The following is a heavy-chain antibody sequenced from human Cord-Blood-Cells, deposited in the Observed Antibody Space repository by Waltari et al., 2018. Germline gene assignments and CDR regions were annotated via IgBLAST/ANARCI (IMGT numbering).Heavy chain of an antibody. V-gene: IGHV3-15*01. CDR3: TTVAYYDFWSGYYDAFDI. D-gene: IGHD3-3*01. Sequence: EVQLVESGGGLVKPGGSLRLSCEASGFTFSNAWMSWVRQAPGKGLEWVGRIKSKTDGGTTDYAAPVKGRFTISRDDSKNTLYLQMNSLKTEDTAVYYCTTVAYYDFWSGYYDAFDIWGQGTMVTVSS. J-gene: IGHJ3*02. CDR1: GFTFSNAW. CDR2: IKSKTDGGTT.